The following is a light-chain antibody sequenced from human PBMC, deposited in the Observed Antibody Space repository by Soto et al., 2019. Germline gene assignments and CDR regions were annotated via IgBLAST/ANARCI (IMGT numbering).Light chain of an antibody. V-gene: IGKV3-15*01. CDR2: GAS. CDR3: QQYNNWATWT. Sequence: EIVMTQPPATLSVSPGERATLSCRASQSVSSNLAWYQQKPGQAPRLLIYGASTRATGIPARFSGSGSGTEFTLTISSLQSEDFAVYYCQQYNNWATWTFGQGTKVDIK. CDR1: QSVSSN. J-gene: IGKJ1*01.